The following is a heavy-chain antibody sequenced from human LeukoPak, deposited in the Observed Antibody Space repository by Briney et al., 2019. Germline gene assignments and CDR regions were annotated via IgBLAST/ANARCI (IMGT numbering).Heavy chain of an antibody. CDR1: GFSFSNYA. D-gene: IGHD1-26*01. CDR2: ISYDGSKI. J-gene: IGHJ6*02. V-gene: IGHV3-30*18. Sequence: PGRSLRLSCAASGFSFSNYAMHWVRQTPGKGLEWLAVISYDGSKIYYADSVEGRLTISRDNSKNTLYLQMSSLRAEDTGLYYCAKEWLWERFYYGMNVWGPGTTVTVSS. CDR3: AKEWLWERFYYGMNV.